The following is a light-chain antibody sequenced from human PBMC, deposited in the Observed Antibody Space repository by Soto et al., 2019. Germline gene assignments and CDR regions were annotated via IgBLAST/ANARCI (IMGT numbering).Light chain of an antibody. CDR2: STN. Sequence: QAVVTQEPSFSVSPGGTVTLTCGLSSGSVSTSSYPTWYQQTPGQAPRTLIYSTNIRSSGVPDRFSGSILGNKAALTITGAQADDESDYYCVLYIGSGIVFGGGTKVTVL. CDR1: SGSVSTSSY. J-gene: IGLJ2*01. CDR3: VLYIGSGIV. V-gene: IGLV8-61*01.